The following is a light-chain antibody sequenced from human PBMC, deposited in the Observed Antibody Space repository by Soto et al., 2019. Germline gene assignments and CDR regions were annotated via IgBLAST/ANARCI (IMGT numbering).Light chain of an antibody. CDR2: EVS. CDR3: QSYDSSLSGVV. J-gene: IGLJ2*01. Sequence: QSALTQPPSASGSPGQSVTISCTGTSSDVGGYKYVSWYQQHPGKAPKVVIYEVSKRPSGVPDRFSGSKSGNTASLTVSGLQAEDEADYYCQSYDSSLSGVVFGGGTKVTVL. V-gene: IGLV2-8*01. CDR1: SSDVGGYKY.